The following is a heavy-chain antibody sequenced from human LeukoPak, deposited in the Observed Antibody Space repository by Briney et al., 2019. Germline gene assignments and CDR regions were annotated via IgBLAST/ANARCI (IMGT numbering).Heavy chain of an antibody. CDR1: GFTFSSYG. J-gene: IGHJ3*02. D-gene: IGHD5-24*01. CDR2: ISPSGRNT. V-gene: IGHV3-23*01. CDR3: ARGDFRWEMATTIAFDI. Sequence: PGGSLRLSCAASGFTFSSYGMSWVRQAPGKGLEWVSAISPSGRNTYYADSVKGRFTISRDNSKNTLFLQMDSLRAEDTAVYYCARGDFRWEMATTIAFDIWGQGTMVTVSS.